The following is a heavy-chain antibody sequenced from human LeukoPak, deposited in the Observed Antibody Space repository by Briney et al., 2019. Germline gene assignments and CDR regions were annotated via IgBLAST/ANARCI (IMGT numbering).Heavy chain of an antibody. CDR2: IIGNGFST. CDR1: GFTFNVAA. J-gene: IGHJ4*01. V-gene: IGHV3-23*01. D-gene: IGHD5-24*01. Sequence: GGSLRVSCAASGFTFNVAAMNWVRQSPGKGLEWVATIIGNGFSTYYADSVSGRFTISRDNSQNTLFLQMNSLRDEDTAIYYCAKGRRDGYNFPLFDYWGHGARVTVSS. CDR3: AKGRRDGYNFPLFDY.